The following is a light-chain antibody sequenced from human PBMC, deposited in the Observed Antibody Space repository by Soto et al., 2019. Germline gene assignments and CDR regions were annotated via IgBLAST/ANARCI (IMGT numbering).Light chain of an antibody. CDR3: QQSYTTPYT. V-gene: IGKV1-39*01. CDR1: QTISSY. Sequence: DIQMTQSPSSLSASVGDRVTITCRASQTISSYLNWYHQKPGKTPKLLIYGASSLQHGAPSRFSGSGSGTHFTLTISSLQPEDFVTYYCQQSYTTPYTFGRGTKLEIK. J-gene: IGKJ2*01. CDR2: GAS.